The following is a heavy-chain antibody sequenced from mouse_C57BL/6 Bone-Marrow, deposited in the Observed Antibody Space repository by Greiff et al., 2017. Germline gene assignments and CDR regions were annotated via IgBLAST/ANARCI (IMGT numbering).Heavy chain of an antibody. D-gene: IGHD1-1*01. CDR3: ALITTVVKGEFDY. CDR1: GYTFTSYW. V-gene: IGHV1-5*01. J-gene: IGHJ2*01. Sequence: VQLKESGTVLARPGASVKMSCKTSGYTFTSYWMHWVKQRPGQGLEWIGAIYPGNSDTSYNQKFNGKAKLTAVTSASTAYMELSSLTNEDSAVYYCALITTVVKGEFDYWGQGTTLTVSS. CDR2: IYPGNSDT.